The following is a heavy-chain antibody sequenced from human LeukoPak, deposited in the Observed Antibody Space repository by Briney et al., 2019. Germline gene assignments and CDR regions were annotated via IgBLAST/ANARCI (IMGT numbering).Heavy chain of an antibody. CDR3: ARQVSGSYSPFDY. CDR2: IYYSGST. J-gene: IGHJ4*02. CDR1: GDSISSYY. D-gene: IGHD1-26*01. Sequence: PSETLSLTCTVSGDSISSYYWSWIRQPPGKGLEWIGYIYYSGSTNYNPSLKSRVTISVDTSKNQFSLKLSSVTAADTAVYYCARQVSGSYSPFDYWGQGTLVTVSS. V-gene: IGHV4-59*08.